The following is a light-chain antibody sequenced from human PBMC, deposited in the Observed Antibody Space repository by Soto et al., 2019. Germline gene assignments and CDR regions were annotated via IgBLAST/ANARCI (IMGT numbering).Light chain of an antibody. CDR2: EVS. CDR3: SSYAGRNNYV. J-gene: IGLJ1*01. V-gene: IGLV2-8*01. Sequence: QSALTQPPSASGSLGQSVTISCTGFSSDVGAFDSVSWYQQHPHKAPQIIIYEVSKRPSGVPDRFSGSKSGNTASLTVSGLQADDEADYFCSSYAGRNNYVFGTGTKLTV. CDR1: SSDVGAFDS.